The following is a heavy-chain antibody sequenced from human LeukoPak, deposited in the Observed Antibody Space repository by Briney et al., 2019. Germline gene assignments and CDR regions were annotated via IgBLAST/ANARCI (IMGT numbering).Heavy chain of an antibody. Sequence: SETLSLTCTVSGGSISSYYWSWIRQPAGKGLEWIGRIYTSGSTNYNPSLKSRVTMLVDTSKNQFSLKLSSVTAADTAVYYCARSIDSSGYYLPRGWFDPWGQGTLVTVSS. D-gene: IGHD3-22*01. CDR2: IYTSGST. V-gene: IGHV4-4*07. CDR1: GGSISSYY. CDR3: ARSIDSSGYYLPRGWFDP. J-gene: IGHJ5*02.